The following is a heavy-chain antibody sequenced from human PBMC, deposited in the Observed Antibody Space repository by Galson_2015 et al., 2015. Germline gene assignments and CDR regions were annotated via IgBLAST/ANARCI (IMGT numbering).Heavy chain of an antibody. CDR1: GFTVSNNY. CDR3: ARGSGWVDFDS. V-gene: IGHV3-53*01. D-gene: IGHD6-19*01. Sequence: SLRLSCAASGFTVSNNYMSWVRQAPGKGLEWVSVIYSGGSTYYSDSVMGRFTISRDNSKNTVYLQMNSLTAEDTAGYYCARGSGWVDFDSWGQGTLVTVSS. CDR2: IYSGGST. J-gene: IGHJ4*02.